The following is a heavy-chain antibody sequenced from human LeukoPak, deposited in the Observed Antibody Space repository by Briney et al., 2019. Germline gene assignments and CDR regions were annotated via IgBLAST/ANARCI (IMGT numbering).Heavy chain of an antibody. V-gene: IGHV3-48*02. CDR2: ISDTGHAI. CDR3: ARDGYPGGDY. J-gene: IGHJ4*02. D-gene: IGHD3-22*01. Sequence: PGGSLGLSCAASGFTFSDYSMDWVRQAPGKGLEWVSYISDTGHAIYYADSVKGRFIISRDNAKNSLYLQMNSLRDEDTAVYYCARDGYPGGDYWGQGTLVTVSS. CDR1: GFTFSDYS.